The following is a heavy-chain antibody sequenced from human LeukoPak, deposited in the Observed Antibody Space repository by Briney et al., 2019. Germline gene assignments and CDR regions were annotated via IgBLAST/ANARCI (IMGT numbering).Heavy chain of an antibody. CDR1: GGSISSSSYY. CDR2: IYYSGST. J-gene: IGHJ4*02. Sequence: ASETLSLTCTVSGGSISSSSYYWGWIRQPPGKGLEWIGSIYYSGSTYYNPSLKSRVTISVDTSKNQFSLKLSSVTAADTAVYYCARDMGIAAAVYYWGQGTLLTVSS. V-gene: IGHV4-39*07. CDR3: ARDMGIAAAVYY. D-gene: IGHD6-13*01.